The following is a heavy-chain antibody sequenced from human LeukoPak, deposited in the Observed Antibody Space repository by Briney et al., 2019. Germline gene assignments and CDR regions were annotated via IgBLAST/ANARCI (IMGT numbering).Heavy chain of an antibody. CDR2: IYYSGST. J-gene: IGHJ4*02. Sequence: SETLSLTCTVSGGSISSYYWSWIRQPPGKGLEWIGYIYYSGSTNYNPSLKSRVTISVDTYKNQFSLKLRSVTAADTAVCYCARDGGYCSSTNCYDYWGQGTLVTVSS. CDR1: GGSISSYY. V-gene: IGHV4-59*01. D-gene: IGHD2-2*03. CDR3: ARDGGYCSSTNCYDY.